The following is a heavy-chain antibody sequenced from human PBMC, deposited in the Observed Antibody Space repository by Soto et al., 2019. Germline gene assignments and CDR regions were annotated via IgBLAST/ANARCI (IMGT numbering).Heavy chain of an antibody. D-gene: IGHD2-2*01. Sequence: GGSLRLSCAASGFTFSSYAMSWVRQAPGKGLEWVSAISGSGGSTYYADSVKGRFTISRDNSKNTRYLQMNSLRAEDTAVYYCAKDETQDIVVVPAGWFDPWGQGTLVTVSS. CDR3: AKDETQDIVVVPAGWFDP. CDR1: GFTFSSYA. CDR2: ISGSGGST. V-gene: IGHV3-23*01. J-gene: IGHJ5*02.